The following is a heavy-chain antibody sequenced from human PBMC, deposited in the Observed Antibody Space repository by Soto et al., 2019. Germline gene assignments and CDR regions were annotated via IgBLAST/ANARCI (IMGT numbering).Heavy chain of an antibody. V-gene: IGHV1-2*02. CDR2: INPNSGGT. CDR1: GYTFTGYY. CDR3: ARGYSGYDYFDY. Sequence: ASVKVSCKASGYTFTGYYMHWVRQAPGQGLEWMGWINPNSGGTDYAQKFQGRVTMIRDTSISTAYMELSRLRSDDTVVYYCARGYSGYDYFDYWGQGSLVTVSS. D-gene: IGHD5-12*01. J-gene: IGHJ4*02.